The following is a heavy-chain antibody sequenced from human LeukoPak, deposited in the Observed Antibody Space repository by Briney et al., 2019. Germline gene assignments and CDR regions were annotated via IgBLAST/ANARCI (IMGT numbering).Heavy chain of an antibody. J-gene: IGHJ4*02. CDR2: IKQDASEK. V-gene: IGHV3-7*05. CDR3: AILTNYYDSGRYYSLPNFFDY. CDR1: GFTFSNYW. D-gene: IGHD3-22*01. Sequence: GGSLRLSCAASGFTFSNYWMSWVRQAPGKGLEWVANIKQDASEKYYVDSVMGRFTISRDNAKNSLYLQMNSLRAEDTAVYYCAILTNYYDSGRYYSLPNFFDYWGQGTLVTVSS.